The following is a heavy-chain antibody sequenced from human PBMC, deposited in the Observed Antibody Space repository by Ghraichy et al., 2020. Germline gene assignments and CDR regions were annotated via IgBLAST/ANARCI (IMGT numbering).Heavy chain of an antibody. CDR3: ASSTTIFGVVITHAFDI. V-gene: IGHV4-4*07. J-gene: IGHJ3*02. CDR2: IYTSGST. Sequence: SETLSLTCTVSGGSISSYYWSWIRQPAGKGLEWIGRIYTSGSTNYNPSLKSRVTMSVDTSKNQFSLKLSSVTAADTAVYYCASSTTIFGVVITHAFDIWGQGTMVTVSS. D-gene: IGHD3-3*01. CDR1: GGSISSYY.